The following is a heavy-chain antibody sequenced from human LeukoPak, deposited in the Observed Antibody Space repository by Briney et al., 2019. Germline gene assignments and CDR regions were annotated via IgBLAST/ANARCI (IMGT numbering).Heavy chain of an antibody. CDR3: ARGGGFTDN. J-gene: IGHJ4*02. CDR2: MNPSSGNT. Sequence: GASVKVSCKASGYTFTSTDINWVRQATGQGLEWMGWMNPSSGNTGYAQHFQGRLTMTRDTSISTAYMELSSLRSEDTAVYYCARGGGFTDNWGQGTLVTVSS. CDR1: GYTFTSTD. V-gene: IGHV1-8*01. D-gene: IGHD5-12*01.